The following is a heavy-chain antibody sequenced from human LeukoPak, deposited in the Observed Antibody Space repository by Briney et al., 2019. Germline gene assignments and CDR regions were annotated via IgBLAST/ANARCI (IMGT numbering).Heavy chain of an antibody. V-gene: IGHV3-7*04. CDR3: ARDPRYSYGSMVY. CDR2: INQDGSEK. CDR1: GFTFTTYW. Sequence: GGSLRLSCAASGFTFTTYWMTWVRQAPGKGLEWVANINQDGSEKYYVDSVKGRFTISRDNAKNSLYLLMDSLRAEDTAVCYCARDPRYSYGSMVYWGQGTPVTVSS. J-gene: IGHJ4*02. D-gene: IGHD2-2*01.